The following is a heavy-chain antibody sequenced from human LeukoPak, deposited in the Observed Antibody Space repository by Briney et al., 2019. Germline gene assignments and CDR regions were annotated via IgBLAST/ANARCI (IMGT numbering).Heavy chain of an antibody. CDR3: ARGRQQLINWFDP. D-gene: IGHD6-13*01. V-gene: IGHV1-69*13. CDR2: IIPIFGTA. Sequence: ASVKVSCKASGGTFSSYAISWVRQAPGQGLEWMGGIIPIFGTANYAQKFQGRVTITADESTSTAYVELSSLRSEDTAVYYCARGRQQLINWFDPWGQGTLVTVSS. J-gene: IGHJ5*02. CDR1: GGTFSSYA.